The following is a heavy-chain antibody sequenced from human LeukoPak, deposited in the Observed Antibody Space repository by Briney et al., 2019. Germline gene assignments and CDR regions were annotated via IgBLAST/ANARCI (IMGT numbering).Heavy chain of an antibody. V-gene: IGHV1-69*06. J-gene: IGHJ5*02. CDR3: ARVAGTNSNWFDP. Sequence: ASVKVSCKASGGTFSRYAISWVRQAPGQGLEWMGGIIPIFGTANYAQKFQGRVTITADKSTSTAYMELSSLRSEDTALYYCARVAGTNSNWFDPWGQGTLVTVSS. CDR2: IIPIFGTA. D-gene: IGHD1-7*01. CDR1: GGTFSRYA.